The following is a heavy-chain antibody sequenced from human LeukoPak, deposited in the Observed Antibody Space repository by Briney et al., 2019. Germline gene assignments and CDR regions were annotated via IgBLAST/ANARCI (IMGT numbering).Heavy chain of an antibody. D-gene: IGHD2-8*01. V-gene: IGHV3-23*01. Sequence: GGSLRLSCAASGFSFSTYAMSWVRQAPGKGLEWVSGVNGNGGSTSYADSVKGRFTIFRDNSKNTVYLQMNSLRAEDTAVYYCARSQWSDYWGQGTLVTVSS. J-gene: IGHJ4*02. CDR2: VNGNGGST. CDR3: ARSQWSDY. CDR1: GFSFSTYA.